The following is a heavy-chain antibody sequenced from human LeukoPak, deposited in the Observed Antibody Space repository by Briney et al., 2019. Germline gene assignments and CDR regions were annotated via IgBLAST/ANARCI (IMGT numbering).Heavy chain of an antibody. CDR1: GFTFSRYW. CDR2: IKQDGSEK. D-gene: IGHD2-21*02. Sequence: GGSLRLSCAASGFTFSRYWMNWVRQAPGKGLEWVANIKQDGSEKYYVDSVRGRFTISRDNAKNSLYLQMNSLRAEDTAVYYCARDPTWYSEGHWGQGTLVTVSS. V-gene: IGHV3-7*01. J-gene: IGHJ4*02. CDR3: ARDPTWYSEGH.